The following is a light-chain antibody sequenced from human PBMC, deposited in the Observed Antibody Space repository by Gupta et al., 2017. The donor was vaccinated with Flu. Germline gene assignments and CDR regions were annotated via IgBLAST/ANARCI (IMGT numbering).Light chain of an antibody. J-gene: IGKJ1*01. CDR3: QRYGPSVWT. V-gene: IGKV3-20*01. CDR2: GAT. Sequence: EIVLTQSPGTLSLSPGERATLSCRASHNVGSNYLAWYHQRPGQAPRLLIYGATSRATGIPDRFSASGSGTDCTLTISRLEPEDFAVYYCQRYGPSVWTFGPGTRVEL. CDR1: HNVGSNY.